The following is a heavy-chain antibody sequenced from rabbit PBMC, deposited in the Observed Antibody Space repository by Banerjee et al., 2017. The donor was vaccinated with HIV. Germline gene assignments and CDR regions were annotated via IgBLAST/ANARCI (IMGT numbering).Heavy chain of an antibody. J-gene: IGHJ4*01. CDR1: GFSFSNRYV. CDR2: INTSSGNT. Sequence: QEQLEESGGGLVKPEGSLTLTCKASGFSFSNRYVMCWVRQAPGKGLEWIACINTSSGNTVYASWAKGRFTISKTSSTVDLKMTSLTAADTATYFCARDLAGVIGWNFDLWGQGTLVTVS. D-gene: IGHD4-1*01. CDR3: ARDLAGVIGWNFDL. V-gene: IGHV1S45*01.